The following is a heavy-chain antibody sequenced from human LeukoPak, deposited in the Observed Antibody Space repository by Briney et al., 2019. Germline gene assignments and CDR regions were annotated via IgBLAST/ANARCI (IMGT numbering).Heavy chain of an antibody. CDR1: GFTFSSYW. Sequence: GGSLRLSCAASGFTFSSYWMTWVRQPPGKGLEWVANIKQDGSEKFYVDSVRGRFTISRDNAKNSLYLQMNSLRAEDTAVYYCARRISAEMDVWGKGTTVTVSS. CDR2: IKQDGSEK. V-gene: IGHV3-7*01. CDR3: ARRISAEMDV. D-gene: IGHD3-10*01. J-gene: IGHJ6*04.